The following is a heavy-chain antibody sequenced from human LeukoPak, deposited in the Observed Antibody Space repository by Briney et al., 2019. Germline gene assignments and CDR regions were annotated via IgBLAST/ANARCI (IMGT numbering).Heavy chain of an antibody. J-gene: IGHJ5*02. D-gene: IGHD6-19*01. Sequence: ASVKVSCKASGYTFTSYGISWVRQAPGQGLEWMGWISAYNGNTNYAQKLQGRVTMTTDTSTSTAYMELRSLRSDDTAVYYCARVPPARIAEAGTEWFDPWGQGTLVTVSS. CDR3: ARVPPARIAEAGTEWFDP. CDR1: GYTFTSYG. CDR2: ISAYNGNT. V-gene: IGHV1-18*04.